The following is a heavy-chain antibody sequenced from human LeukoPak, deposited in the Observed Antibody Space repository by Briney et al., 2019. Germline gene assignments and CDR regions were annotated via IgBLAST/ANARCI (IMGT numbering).Heavy chain of an antibody. CDR2: IIGGGGTK. CDR3: AKDPDSRSQGYFDY. V-gene: IGHV3-23*01. CDR1: GFTVSSNA. Sequence: PGGSLRLSCAASGFTVSSNAMSWVRRAPGKGLKWVSTIIGGGGTKYYADSVKGRFIISRDNSMNTLFLQMNSLRADDTALYYCAKDPDSRSQGYFDYWGQGTLVTVSS. J-gene: IGHJ4*02. D-gene: IGHD1-26*01.